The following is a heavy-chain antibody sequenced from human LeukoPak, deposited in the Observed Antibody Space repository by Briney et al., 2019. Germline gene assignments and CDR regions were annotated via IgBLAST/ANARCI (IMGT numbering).Heavy chain of an antibody. CDR2: ITSVSSYK. J-gene: IGHJ4*02. CDR1: GFTFSNYA. Sequence: GGSLRLSCKASGFTFSNYAMNWVRQAPGKGLEWVSSITSVSSYKYYADSVKGRFTISRDNAKNSLYLQMNSLRAEDTAVYYCARDWIQLWLLDSWGQGTLVTVSS. V-gene: IGHV3-21*01. D-gene: IGHD5-18*01. CDR3: ARDWIQLWLLDS.